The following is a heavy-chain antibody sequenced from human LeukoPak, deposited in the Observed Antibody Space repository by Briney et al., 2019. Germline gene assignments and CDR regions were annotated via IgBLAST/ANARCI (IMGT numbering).Heavy chain of an antibody. CDR2: IYYSGTT. J-gene: IGHJ4*02. Sequence: SETLSLTCTVSGGSISSYYWSWIRQSPGKGLEWIGYIYYSGTTNYNPSLKSRVTISVDTSKNHFSLKLSSVTAADTAVYYCASLPAGYWGQGTLVTVSS. V-gene: IGHV4-59*01. CDR1: GGSISSYY. CDR3: ASLPAGY. D-gene: IGHD1-14*01.